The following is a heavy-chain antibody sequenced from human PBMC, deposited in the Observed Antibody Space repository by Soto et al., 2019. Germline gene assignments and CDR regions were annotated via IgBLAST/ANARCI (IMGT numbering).Heavy chain of an antibody. Sequence: PGGSLRLSCAASGFTFSTYAMSWVRQAPGQGLEWVSAISGGGGTTYYADSVKGRFTVSRDDSKKTLYPQINSLRADDTAVYYCARDVMARMKGYFDNWGPGTLVTVSS. CDR3: ARDVMARMKGYFDN. J-gene: IGHJ4*02. CDR2: ISGGGGTT. D-gene: IGHD3-10*01. CDR1: GFTFSTYA. V-gene: IGHV3-23*01.